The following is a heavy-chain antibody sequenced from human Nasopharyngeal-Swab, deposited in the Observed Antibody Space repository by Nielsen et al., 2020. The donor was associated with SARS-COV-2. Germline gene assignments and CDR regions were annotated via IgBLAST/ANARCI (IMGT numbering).Heavy chain of an antibody. D-gene: IGHD4-17*01. V-gene: IGHV1-46*01. CDR3: ARDLGYGDYGGGFDY. J-gene: IGHJ4*02. Sequence: WVRQAPGQGPEWMGIINPSGGRTNYAQKLQGRVTMTRDTSTSTVCMELSSLRSEDTAVYYCARDLGYGDYGGGFDYWGQGTLVTVSS. CDR2: INPSGGRT.